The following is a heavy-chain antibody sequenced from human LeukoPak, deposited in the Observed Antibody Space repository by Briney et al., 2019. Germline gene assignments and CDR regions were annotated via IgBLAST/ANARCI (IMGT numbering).Heavy chain of an antibody. V-gene: IGHV3-53*01. CDR2: IYSGGST. Sequence: GGSLRLSCAASGFTVSSNYMSWVRQAPGKGLEWVSVIYSGGSTYYADSVKGRFTISRDNSKNTLYLQMNSLRAEDTAVYYCAKDRSRSSGWYRGDYWGQGTLVTVSS. CDR1: GFTVSSNY. J-gene: IGHJ4*02. CDR3: AKDRSRSSGWYRGDY. D-gene: IGHD6-19*01.